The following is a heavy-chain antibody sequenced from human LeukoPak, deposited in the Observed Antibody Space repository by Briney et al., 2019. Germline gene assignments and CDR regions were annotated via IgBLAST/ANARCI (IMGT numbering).Heavy chain of an antibody. J-gene: IGHJ6*03. CDR3: AEDCLWTPFRYYYYYMDV. CDR1: GFTFSSYG. D-gene: IGHD2-21*01. CDR2: IRYDGSNK. V-gene: IGHV3-30*02. Sequence: GGSLRLSCAASGFTFSSYGMHWVRQAPGKGLEWVAFIRYDGSNKYYADSVKGRFTISRDNSKNTLYLQMNSLRAEDTAVYYCAEDCLWTPFRYYYYYMDVWGKGTPVTVSS.